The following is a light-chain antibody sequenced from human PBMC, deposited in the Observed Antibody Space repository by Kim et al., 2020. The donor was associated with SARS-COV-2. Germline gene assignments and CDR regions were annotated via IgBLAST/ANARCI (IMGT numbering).Light chain of an antibody. Sequence: PGQRVTISCSGGSSNIGSNTVNWYQQLPGTAPKLLIYSNNQRPSGVPDRFSGSKSGTSASLAISGLQSEDEADYYCAAWDDSLNVVFGTGTKVTVL. CDR2: SNN. CDR3: AAWDDSLNVV. J-gene: IGLJ1*01. V-gene: IGLV1-44*01. CDR1: SSNIGSNT.